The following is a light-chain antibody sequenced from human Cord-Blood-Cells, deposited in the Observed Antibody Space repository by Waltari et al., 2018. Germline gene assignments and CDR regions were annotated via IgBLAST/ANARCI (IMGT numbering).Light chain of an antibody. V-gene: IGKV3-20*01. CDR3: QQYGSSLWT. CDR2: GAS. Sequence: EIVLTQSPGTLSLSPGESATLSCRASQSVSSSYLAWYQQKPGQAPRLLIYGASSRATGIPDRVSGRGSGTDFTLTISRLEPEDFAVYYCQQYGSSLWTFGQGTKVEIK. J-gene: IGKJ1*01. CDR1: QSVSSSY.